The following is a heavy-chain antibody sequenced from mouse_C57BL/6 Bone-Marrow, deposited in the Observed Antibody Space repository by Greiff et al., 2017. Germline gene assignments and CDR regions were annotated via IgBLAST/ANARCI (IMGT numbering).Heavy chain of an antibody. J-gene: IGHJ4*01. V-gene: IGHV1-26*01. CDR2: INPNNGGT. CDR1: GYTFTDYY. CDR3: ARYVGWPYAMDY. D-gene: IGHD2-3*01. Sequence: VQLQQSGPELVKPGASVKISCKASGYTFTDYYMNWVKQSHGKSLEWIGDINPNNGGTSYNQKFKGKATLTVDKSSSTAYMELRSLTSEDSAVYYCARYVGWPYAMDYWGQGTSVTVPS.